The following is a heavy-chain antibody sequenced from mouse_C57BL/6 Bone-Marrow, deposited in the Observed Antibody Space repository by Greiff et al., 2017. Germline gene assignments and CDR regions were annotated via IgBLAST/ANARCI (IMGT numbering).Heavy chain of an antibody. J-gene: IGHJ1*03. V-gene: IGHV5-12*01. Sequence: EVQVVESGGGLVQPGGSLKLSCAASGFTFSDYYMYWVRQTPEKRLEWVAYISNGGGSTYYPDTVKGRFTISRDNAKNTLYLQMSRLKSEDTAMYYCARPGSYVGYFDVWGTGTTVTVSS. D-gene: IGHD1-1*02. CDR2: ISNGGGST. CDR3: ARPGSYVGYFDV. CDR1: GFTFSDYY.